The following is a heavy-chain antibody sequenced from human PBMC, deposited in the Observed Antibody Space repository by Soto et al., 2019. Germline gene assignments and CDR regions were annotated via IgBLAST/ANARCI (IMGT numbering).Heavy chain of an antibody. Sequence: GGSLRLSCAASGFTFSSYWMHWVRQAPGKGLAWVSRINSDGSSTSYADSVKGRFTISRDNAKNTLYLQMNSLRAEDTAVYYCARDRITAVAGRYYYYYGMDVWGQGTTVTVS. J-gene: IGHJ6*02. CDR1: GFTFSSYW. CDR3: ARDRITAVAGRYYYYYGMDV. V-gene: IGHV3-74*01. CDR2: INSDGSST. D-gene: IGHD6-19*01.